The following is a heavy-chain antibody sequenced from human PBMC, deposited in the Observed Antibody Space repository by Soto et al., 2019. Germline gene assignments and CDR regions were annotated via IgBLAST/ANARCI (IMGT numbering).Heavy chain of an antibody. CDR3: ARDVGYGLIDF. D-gene: IGHD1-26*01. J-gene: IGHJ4*02. V-gene: IGHV1-18*01. CDR2: INAYNGNT. CDR1: GYTFASYG. Sequence: QVQLVQSGAEVKKPGASVKVSCKASGYTFASYGISWVRQAPGQGLEWMGWINAYNGNTNYAQKLQGRVTLTNDTSTSTGYMELRSLRSDDTALYFCARDVGYGLIDFCRQGTLVTVSS.